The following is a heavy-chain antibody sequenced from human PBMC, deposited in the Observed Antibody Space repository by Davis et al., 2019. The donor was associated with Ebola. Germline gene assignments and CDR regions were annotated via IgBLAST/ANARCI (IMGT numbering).Heavy chain of an antibody. CDR3: ARGNDFWRYFDY. D-gene: IGHD3-3*01. J-gene: IGHJ4*02. Sequence: GESLKISCPASGFTFSSYAMHWVRQAPGKGLEWVAVISYDGSNKYYADSVKGRFTISRDNSKNTLYLQMNSLRAEDTAVYYCARGNDFWRYFDYWGQGTLVTVSS. CDR2: ISYDGSNK. V-gene: IGHV3-30-3*01. CDR1: GFTFSSYA.